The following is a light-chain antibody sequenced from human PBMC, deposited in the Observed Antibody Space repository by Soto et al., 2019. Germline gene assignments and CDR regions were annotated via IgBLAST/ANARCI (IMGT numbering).Light chain of an antibody. CDR2: EAS. CDR3: QXRXYWPXT. Sequence: EVVLTQSPATLSLSPGERATLSCRASQSVSNYLVWYQQKPGQAPRLVIYEASSRATGIPARFRGSGSGTDFTLTITSLEPEDFAVYHCQXRXYWPXTFGQGTKVEI. CDR1: QSVSNY. V-gene: IGKV3-11*01. J-gene: IGKJ1*01.